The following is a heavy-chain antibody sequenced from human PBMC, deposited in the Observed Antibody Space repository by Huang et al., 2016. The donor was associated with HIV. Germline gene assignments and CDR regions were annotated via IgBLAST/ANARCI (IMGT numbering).Heavy chain of an antibody. CDR3: ARGQSGPSQWLASLGNYYYYMDV. D-gene: IGHD6-19*01. CDR1: GGSISGSRYY. CDR2: IYYSGDS. Sequence: QLQLQESGPGPVKPSATLSLTCSVSGGSISGSRYYWGWIRQPPGKGLGWIGSIYYSGDSHYSPSLKRRVTISVDTSKNQFSLKLSSVTAADTAVYYCARGQSGPSQWLASLGNYYYYMDVWGKGTTVTVSS. J-gene: IGHJ6*03. V-gene: IGHV4-39*01.